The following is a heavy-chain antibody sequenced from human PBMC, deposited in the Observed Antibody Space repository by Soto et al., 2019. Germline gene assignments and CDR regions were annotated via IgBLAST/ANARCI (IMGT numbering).Heavy chain of an antibody. J-gene: IGHJ3*02. CDR3: TTDFSLNYAFDI. CDR2: IWYDGSNK. Sequence: GGSLRLSCAASGFTFSSYGMHWVRQAPGKGLEWVAVIWYDGSNKYSVDSVKGRFTISRDNAKSSLYLQMNSLKTEDTAVYYCTTDFSLNYAFDIWGQGTMVTVSS. CDR1: GFTFSSYG. D-gene: IGHD3-10*01. V-gene: IGHV3-33*03.